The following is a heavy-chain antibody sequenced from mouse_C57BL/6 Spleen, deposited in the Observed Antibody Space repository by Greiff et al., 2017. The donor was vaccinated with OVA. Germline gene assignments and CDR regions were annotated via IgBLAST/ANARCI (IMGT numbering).Heavy chain of an antibody. CDR3: ARGRRRGYYFDS. Sequence: EVKLQESGPGMVKPSQSLSLTCTVTGYSITSGYDWHWIRHFPGNKLEWMGYISYSGSTNYNPSLKSRISITHDTSKNHFFLKLNSVTTEDTATYYCARGRRRGYYFDSWGQGTTLTVSS. V-gene: IGHV3-1*01. J-gene: IGHJ2*01. CDR1: GYSITSGYD. CDR2: ISYSGST.